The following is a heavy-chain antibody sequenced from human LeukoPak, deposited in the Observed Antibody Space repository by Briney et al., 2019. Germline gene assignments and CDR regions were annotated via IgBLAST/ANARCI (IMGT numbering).Heavy chain of an antibody. CDR2: ISSTSTTM. CDR1: GFTFSSYS. CDR3: VRDQGDSYSTSWSY. V-gene: IGHV3-48*04. Sequence: GGSLRLSCAASGFTFSSYSMNWVRQAPGKGLEWVSYISSTSTTMYYADSVKGRFTISRDNAKNSLYLQMNSLRAEDTAVYYCVRDQGDSYSTSWSYWGQGTLVTVSS. J-gene: IGHJ4*02. D-gene: IGHD6-13*01.